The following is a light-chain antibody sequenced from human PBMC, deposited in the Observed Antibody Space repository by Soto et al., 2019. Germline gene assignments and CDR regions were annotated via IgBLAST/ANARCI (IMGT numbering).Light chain of an antibody. CDR3: TSWTTSTTMI. J-gene: IGLJ2*01. CDR2: DVN. V-gene: IGLV2-14*03. Sequence: QSVLTQPASVSGSPGQSITISCTGTSSDIGAYNYVSWYQQHPGKAPKLMIYDVNIRPSGVSNRFSGSKSGNTASLTIFGLQAEDEADYYCTSWTTSTTMIFGGGTQLTVL. CDR1: SSDIGAYNY.